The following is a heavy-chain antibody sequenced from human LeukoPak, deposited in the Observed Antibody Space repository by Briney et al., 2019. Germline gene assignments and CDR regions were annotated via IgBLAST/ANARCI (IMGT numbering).Heavy chain of an antibody. CDR1: GYTFTSYY. V-gene: IGHV1-46*03. CDR3: ARVSPIVVVPDGIPKGAFDI. CDR2: INPSGGST. Sequence: GASVKVSCKASGYTFTSYYMHWVRQAPGQRLEWMGIINPSGGSTSYAQKFQGRVTMTRDTSTSTVYMELSSLRSEDTAVYYCARVSPIVVVPDGIPKGAFDIWGQGTMVTVSS. J-gene: IGHJ3*02. D-gene: IGHD2-2*01.